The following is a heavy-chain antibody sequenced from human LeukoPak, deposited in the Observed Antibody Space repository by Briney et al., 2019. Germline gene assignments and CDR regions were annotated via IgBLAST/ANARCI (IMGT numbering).Heavy chain of an antibody. D-gene: IGHD3-22*01. CDR2: IYSGGST. CDR1: GFTVSSNY. J-gene: IGHJ4*02. CDR3: ARDYYYDSSGYLGIGGFDY. V-gene: IGHV3-66*01. Sequence: GGSLRLSCAASGFTVSSNYMSWVRQAPGKGLEWVSVIYSGGSTYYADSVKGRFTISRDNSKNTLYLQMNSLRAEDTAVYYCARDYYYDSSGYLGIGGFDYWGQGTLVTVSS.